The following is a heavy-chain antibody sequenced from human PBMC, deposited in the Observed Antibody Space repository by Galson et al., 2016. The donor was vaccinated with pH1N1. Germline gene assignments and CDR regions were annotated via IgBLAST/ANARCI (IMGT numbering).Heavy chain of an antibody. CDR3: AKDSKAFGITMVRGVIFDY. Sequence: SLRLSCAASGFTFSTYGMHWVRQAPGKGLEWVAFIRYDGSNKYYTDSVKGRFTISRDSSNNTLYLQMNSLRAEDTAVYYCAKDSKAFGITMVRGVIFDYWGQGTLVTVSS. D-gene: IGHD3-10*01. CDR2: IRYDGSNK. J-gene: IGHJ4*02. CDR1: GFTFSTYG. V-gene: IGHV3-30*02.